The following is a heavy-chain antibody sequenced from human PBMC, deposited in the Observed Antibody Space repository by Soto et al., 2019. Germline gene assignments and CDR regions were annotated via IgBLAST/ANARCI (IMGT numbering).Heavy chain of an antibody. Sequence: DVQLLESGGGLVQWGGSLRLSCVTSGFTFSTYGMTWVRQAPGKGLKWVSYGGSGGSRYYAESVKGRFTISRDNSKNTLSLEMNSLRAEDTATYYCVKFRGRAYPYYYMDVWGKGTTVTVSS. CDR1: GFTFSTYG. V-gene: IGHV3-23*01. CDR2: GGSGGSR. D-gene: IGHD3-10*01. J-gene: IGHJ6*03. CDR3: VKFRGRAYPYYYMDV.